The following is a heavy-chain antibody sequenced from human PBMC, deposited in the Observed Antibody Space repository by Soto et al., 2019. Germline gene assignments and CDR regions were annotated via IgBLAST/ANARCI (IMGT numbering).Heavy chain of an antibody. CDR2: ISSSRSTI. CDR1: GFTFSSYS. D-gene: IGHD3-16*02. CDR3: ARAFLVGLHLGELSLLFDY. V-gene: IGHV3-48*01. Sequence: EVQLVESGGGLVQPGGSLRLSCAASGFTFSSYSMNWVRQAPGKGLEWVSYISSSRSTIYYADSVKGRFTISRDNAKNSLYLQMNSLRAEDTAVYYCARAFLVGLHLGELSLLFDYWGQGTLVTVSS. J-gene: IGHJ4*02.